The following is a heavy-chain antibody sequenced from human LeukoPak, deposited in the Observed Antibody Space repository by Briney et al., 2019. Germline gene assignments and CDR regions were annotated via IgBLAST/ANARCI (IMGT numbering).Heavy chain of an antibody. Sequence: GESLKISCKGSGYIFTSYWIGWARQMPGKGLEWMGIIYPRDSDTRYSPSFQGQVTISADKSISTAYLQWSSLKASDTAMYYCGRPGILGDNPYWGQGTLVTVSS. J-gene: IGHJ4*02. V-gene: IGHV5-51*01. D-gene: IGHD1-26*01. CDR2: IYPRDSDT. CDR1: GYIFTSYW. CDR3: GRPGILGDNPY.